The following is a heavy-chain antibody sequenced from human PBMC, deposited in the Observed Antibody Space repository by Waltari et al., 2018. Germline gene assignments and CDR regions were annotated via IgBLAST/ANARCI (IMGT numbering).Heavy chain of an antibody. CDR2: IYYSGST. CDR1: GGSISSRSYY. V-gene: IGHV4-39*01. Sequence: QLQLQESGPGLVKPSETLSLTCTVSGGSISSRSYYWGWIRQPPGKGLEWIGSIYYSGSTYYNPALESRVTISVDTSKNQFSLKLSSVTAADTAVYYCASHQGYSSGYYGMDVWGQGTTVTVSS. D-gene: IGHD6-19*01. J-gene: IGHJ6*02. CDR3: ASHQGYSSGYYGMDV.